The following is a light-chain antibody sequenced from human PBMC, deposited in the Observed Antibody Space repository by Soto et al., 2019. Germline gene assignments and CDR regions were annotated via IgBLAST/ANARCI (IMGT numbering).Light chain of an antibody. CDR1: QSISNH. CDR3: QQSYSSPPT. CDR2: AAS. Sequence: DIQMTQSPSSLSASVEDRVIITCRASQSISNHLNWYQQKPGKAPKLLIFAASSLQSGVPSRFSGGRSGPDFTLTLSCLQPEDFATYDCQQSYSSPPTFGQGTKVEIK. V-gene: IGKV1-39*01. J-gene: IGKJ1*01.